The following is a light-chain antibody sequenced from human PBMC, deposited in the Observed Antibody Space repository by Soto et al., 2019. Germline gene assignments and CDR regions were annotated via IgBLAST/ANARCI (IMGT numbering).Light chain of an antibody. CDR3: LKHNNYPLT. Sequence: DIQMTQSPSSLSASVGDRVTITCRASQGITTDLGWFQQKPGKAPRRLIYAASTVQSGVPSRISGSGSVTEFTLTISSLQPEDFATYYRLKHNNYPLTFGGGTKVEIK. V-gene: IGKV1-17*01. J-gene: IGKJ4*01. CDR1: QGITTD. CDR2: AAS.